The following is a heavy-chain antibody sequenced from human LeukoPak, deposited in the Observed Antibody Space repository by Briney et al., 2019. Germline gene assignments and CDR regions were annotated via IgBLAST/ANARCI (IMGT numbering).Heavy chain of an antibody. Sequence: SSETLSLTCIVSNDSIRTTNYYWAWIRQPPGKGLEWIGSTYYSGSTYHNSSLKSRVSMSVDTSKNQFSLKLHSVTAADTAVYFCARVSHVYYYGSGSSNWFDPWGQGTLVTVSS. CDR2: TYYSGST. J-gene: IGHJ5*02. CDR3: ARVSHVYYYGSGSSNWFDP. V-gene: IGHV4-39*07. CDR1: NDSIRTTNYY. D-gene: IGHD3-10*01.